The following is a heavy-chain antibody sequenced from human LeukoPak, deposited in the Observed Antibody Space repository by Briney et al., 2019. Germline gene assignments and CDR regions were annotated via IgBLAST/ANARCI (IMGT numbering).Heavy chain of an antibody. CDR1: GFTFSSYW. CDR3: AREGYYYYMDV. Sequence: GGSLRLSCAASGFTFSSYWMSWVRQAPGKGLEWVANIKQDGSEKYYVDSVKGRFTVFRDNAKNSLYLQMNSLRAEDTAVYYCAREGYYYYMDVRGKGTTVTVSS. V-gene: IGHV3-7*01. J-gene: IGHJ6*03. CDR2: IKQDGSEK.